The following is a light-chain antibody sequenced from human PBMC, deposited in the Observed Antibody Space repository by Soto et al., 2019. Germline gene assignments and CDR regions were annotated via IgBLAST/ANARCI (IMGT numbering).Light chain of an antibody. CDR1: QSIGGW. CDR2: DAS. CDR3: QQYNTFLT. J-gene: IGKJ4*01. V-gene: IGKV1-5*01. Sequence: DIQMTQSPSTLSASVGDRVTITCRASQSIGGWLAWYQQKPGKAPKLLIFDASILESGVPSRFSGSGSGTEFTLTISNLQPDDFATYYCQQYNTFLTFGGGTKVEI.